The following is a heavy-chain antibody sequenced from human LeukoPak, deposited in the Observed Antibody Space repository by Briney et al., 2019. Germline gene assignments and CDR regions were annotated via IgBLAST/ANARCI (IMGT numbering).Heavy chain of an antibody. D-gene: IGHD3-16*01. J-gene: IGHJ3*02. CDR2: IYPGDYDT. CDR1: GYSFTRYW. Sequence: GESLKISCKGSGYSFTRYWIGWVRQMRGKGLEWMGIIYPGDYDTRYSPSFQGQVPISADKSISPAYLQWSSLKASDTAMYYCARLGSIGGGGGDAFDIWGQGTMVTVSS. V-gene: IGHV5-51*01. CDR3: ARLGSIGGGGGDAFDI.